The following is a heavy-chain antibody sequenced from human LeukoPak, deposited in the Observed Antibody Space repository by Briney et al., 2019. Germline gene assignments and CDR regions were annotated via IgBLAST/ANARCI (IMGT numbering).Heavy chain of an antibody. CDR1: GFTFSSYA. D-gene: IGHD2/OR15-2a*01. CDR2: INQDGSEK. J-gene: IGHJ5*02. V-gene: IGHV3-7*01. CDR3: AEGTTA. Sequence: GGSLRLSCAASGFTFSSYAVSWVRQAPGKGLGWVANINQDGSEKFYVDSVKGRFTISRDNAKNSLYLQMNSLRAEDTAVYYCAEGTTAWGQGTLVTVSS.